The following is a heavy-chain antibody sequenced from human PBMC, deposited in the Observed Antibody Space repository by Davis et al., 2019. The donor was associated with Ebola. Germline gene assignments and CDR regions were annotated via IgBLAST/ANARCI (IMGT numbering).Heavy chain of an antibody. CDR1: GYTFTGYY. J-gene: IGHJ4*02. V-gene: IGHV1-2*06. D-gene: IGHD6-19*01. CDR3: ARLVAGTFDY. Sequence: AASVKVSCKASGYTFTGYYMHWVRQAPGQGLEWMGRIHPNSGGTNYAQKFQGRVTVTADKSTSTVYMELSSLRSEDTAVYYCARLVAGTFDYWGQGTLVTVSS. CDR2: IHPNSGGT.